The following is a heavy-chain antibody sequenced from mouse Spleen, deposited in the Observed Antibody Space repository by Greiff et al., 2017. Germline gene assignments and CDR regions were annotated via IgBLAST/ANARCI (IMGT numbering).Heavy chain of an antibody. Sequence: VQLQQSGAELMKPGASVKISCKATGYTFSSYWIEWVKQRPGHGLEWIGEILPGSGSTNYNEKFKGKATFTADTSSNTAYMQLSSLTSEDSAVYYCARQGYGYAMDYWGQGTSVTVSS. V-gene: IGHV1-9*01. CDR3: ARQGYGYAMDY. J-gene: IGHJ4*01. D-gene: IGHD2-2*01. CDR1: GYTFSSYW. CDR2: ILPGSGST.